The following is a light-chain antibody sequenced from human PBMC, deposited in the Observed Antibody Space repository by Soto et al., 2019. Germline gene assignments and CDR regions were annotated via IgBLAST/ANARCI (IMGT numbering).Light chain of an antibody. Sequence: QSALTQPRSVSGSPRQSVTISCTGTSSDVGVYNYVSWYQQHPGKAPKVMIYDVSKRPSGVPDRFSGSKSGNTASLTISGLQAEDEADYYCCSYAGSYTYVFGTGTKVTVL. CDR1: SSDVGVYNY. J-gene: IGLJ1*01. V-gene: IGLV2-11*01. CDR3: CSYAGSYTYV. CDR2: DVS.